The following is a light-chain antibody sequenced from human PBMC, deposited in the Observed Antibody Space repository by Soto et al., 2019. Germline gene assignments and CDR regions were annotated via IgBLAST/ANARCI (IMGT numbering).Light chain of an antibody. CDR1: SGRVGGSYD. CDR3: SSYTSSSTYV. CDR2: EVS. V-gene: IGLV2-14*01. J-gene: IGLJ1*01. Sequence: QAALTQPASVSGSPGQSFTISCTWGSGRVGGSYDVCWYQQHPGKAPKLMIYEVSNRPSGVSNRFSGSKSGTTASLTISGLQAEDEADYYCSSYTSSSTYVFGTGTKVTVL.